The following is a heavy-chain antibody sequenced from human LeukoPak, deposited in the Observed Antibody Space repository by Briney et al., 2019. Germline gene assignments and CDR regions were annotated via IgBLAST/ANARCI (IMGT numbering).Heavy chain of an antibody. Sequence: KPSETLSLTYTVSGGSISSSSYYWGWIRQPPGKGLEWIGNIYNSGSTFYNPSLKSRVTMSVDTSENQFSLKLSSVTAADTAVYYCARDPHGGLDYWGQGTLVTVSS. CDR3: ARDPHGGLDY. D-gene: IGHD3-10*01. J-gene: IGHJ4*02. CDR1: GGSISSSSYY. CDR2: IYNSGST. V-gene: IGHV4-39*02.